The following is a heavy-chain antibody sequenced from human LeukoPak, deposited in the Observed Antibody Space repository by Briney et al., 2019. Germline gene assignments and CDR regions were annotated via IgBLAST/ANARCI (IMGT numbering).Heavy chain of an antibody. CDR1: GGSISSGDYY. CDR2: IYYSGST. V-gene: IGHV4-30-4*01. J-gene: IGHJ5*02. CDR3: AREFGVTNWFDP. Sequence: SQTLSLTCTVSGGSISSGDYYWSWIRQPPGKGLEWIGYIYYSGSTYYNLSLKSRVTISVDTSKNQFSLKLSSVTAADTAVYYCAREFGVTNWFDPWGQGTLVTVSS. D-gene: IGHD3-10*01.